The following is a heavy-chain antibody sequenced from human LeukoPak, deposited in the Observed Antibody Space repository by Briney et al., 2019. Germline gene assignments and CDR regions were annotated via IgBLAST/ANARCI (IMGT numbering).Heavy chain of an antibody. D-gene: IGHD4-23*01. J-gene: IGHJ4*02. CDR3: ARGRPHGNDY. CDR2: IASDGSST. Sequence: HAGGSLRLSCAASGFTFSSYWMNWVRQAPGKGLVWVSRIASDGSSTTYADSVKGRFSISRDNAKNTLYLQMNSLRVEDTAVYYCARGRPHGNDYWGQGTLATVSS. V-gene: IGHV3-74*01. CDR1: GFTFSSYW.